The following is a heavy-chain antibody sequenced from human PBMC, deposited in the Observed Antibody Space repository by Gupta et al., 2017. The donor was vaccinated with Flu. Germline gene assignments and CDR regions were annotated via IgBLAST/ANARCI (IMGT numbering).Heavy chain of an antibody. CDR1: YA. D-gene: IGHD5-18*01. CDR2: ISYDGTNK. V-gene: IGHV3-30*18. Sequence: YAMHWVRQAPGKGLEWVAVISYDGTNKYYAESVKGRFTIPRDNSGDTLFLQMNGLTPEDTAVYYCAKGRGRSYGYDAMDVWGQGTTVTVSS. CDR3: AKGRGRSYGYDAMDV. J-gene: IGHJ6*02.